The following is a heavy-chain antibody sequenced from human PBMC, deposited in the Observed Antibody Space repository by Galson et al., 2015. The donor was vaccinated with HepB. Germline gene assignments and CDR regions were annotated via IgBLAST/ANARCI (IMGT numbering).Heavy chain of an antibody. Sequence: SLRLSRAASGFTFNTYWMHWVRQVSGKGLVWVSRINSDESSTSYADSVKGRFTISRDNAKNTLYLQMNSLRAEDTGLYHCARGYYYESSGYFYYYGMDVWGQGTTVTVSS. V-gene: IGHV3-74*01. D-gene: IGHD3-22*01. CDR1: GFTFNTYW. CDR2: INSDESST. J-gene: IGHJ6*02. CDR3: ARGYYYESSGYFYYYGMDV.